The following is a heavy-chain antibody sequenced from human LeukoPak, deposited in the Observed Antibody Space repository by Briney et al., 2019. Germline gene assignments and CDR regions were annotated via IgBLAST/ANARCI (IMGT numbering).Heavy chain of an antibody. D-gene: IGHD6-19*01. CDR1: GYTFTNYY. CDR3: ARVDSSGWQYYFDY. CDR2: INTNTGNP. J-gene: IGHJ4*02. Sequence: GASVKISCKASGYTFTNYYMHWVRQAPGQGLEWMGWINTNTGNPTYAQGFTGRFVFSLDTSVSTAYLQISSLKAEDTAVYYCARVDSSGWQYYFDYWGQETLVTVSS. V-gene: IGHV7-4-1*02.